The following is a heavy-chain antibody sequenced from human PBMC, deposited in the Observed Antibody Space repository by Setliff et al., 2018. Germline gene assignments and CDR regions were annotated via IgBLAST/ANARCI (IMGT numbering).Heavy chain of an antibody. CDR3: ARSPPTVVVTAIQAIFDY. J-gene: IGHJ4*02. CDR2: ISGYNSNT. CDR1: GFTFKTYS. V-gene: IGHV1-18*01. D-gene: IGHD2-21*02. Sequence: ASVKVSCKASGFTFKTYSFSWIRQAPGQGLEWVGWISGYNSNTIYAQNFQGRVTMTTDASTSTAYMELRSLRSDDTAVYYCARSPPTVVVTAIQAIFDYWGQGTLVTVSS.